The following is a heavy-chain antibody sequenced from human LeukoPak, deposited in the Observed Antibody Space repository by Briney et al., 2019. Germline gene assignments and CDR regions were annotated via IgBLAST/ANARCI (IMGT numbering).Heavy chain of an antibody. J-gene: IGHJ3*02. D-gene: IGHD3-22*01. V-gene: IGHV3-13*01. CDR2: IGTAGDT. CDR3: ARGGSGYYYGAFDI. CDR1: GFTFSSYD. Sequence: GGSLRLSCAASGFTFSSYDMHWVRQATGKGLEWVSAIGTAGDTYYPGSVKGRFTISRENAKNSLYLQMNSLRAGDTAVYYCARGGSGYYYGAFDIWGQGTMVTVSS.